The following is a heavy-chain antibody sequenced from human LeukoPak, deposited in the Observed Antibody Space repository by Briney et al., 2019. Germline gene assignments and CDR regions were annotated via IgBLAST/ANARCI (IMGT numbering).Heavy chain of an antibody. CDR3: ARARAVTRNWFDP. J-gene: IGHJ5*02. CDR1: GGSFSGYY. V-gene: IGHV4-34*01. Sequence: TSETLSLTCAVYGGSFSGYYWSWIRQPPGKGLEWIGEINHSGSTNYNPSLKSRVTISVDTSKNQFSLKLSSVTAADTAVYCARARAVTRNWFDPWGQGTLVTVSS. D-gene: IGHD4-17*01. CDR2: INHSGST.